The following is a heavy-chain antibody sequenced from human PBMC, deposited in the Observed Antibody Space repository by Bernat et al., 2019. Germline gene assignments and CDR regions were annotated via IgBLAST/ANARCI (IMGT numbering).Heavy chain of an antibody. CDR3: ARRSSGYSDDAFDI. CDR1: GGSISSYY. Sequence: QVPLQESGPGLVKPSETLSLTCTVSGGSISSYYWSWIRQPPGKGLEWIGYIYYSGSTNYNPSLKSRVTISVDTSKNQFSLKLSSVTAADTAVYYCARRSSGYSDDAFDIWGQGTMVTVSS. J-gene: IGHJ3*02. CDR2: IYYSGST. V-gene: IGHV4-59*08. D-gene: IGHD3-22*01.